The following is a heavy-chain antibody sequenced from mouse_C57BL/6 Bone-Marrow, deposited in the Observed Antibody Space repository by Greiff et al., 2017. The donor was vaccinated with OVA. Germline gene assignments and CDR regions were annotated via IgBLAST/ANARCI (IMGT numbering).Heavy chain of an antibody. CDR2: IYPRSGNT. Sequence: VQLQQSGAELARPGASVKLSCKASGYTFTSYGISWVKQRTGQGLEWIGEIYPRSGNTYYNEKFKGKATLTADKSSSTAYMELRSLTSEDSAVYFCARWGLRRYYAMDYWGQGTSVTVSS. V-gene: IGHV1-81*01. J-gene: IGHJ4*01. CDR1: GYTFTSYG. CDR3: ARWGLRRYYAMDY. D-gene: IGHD2-4*01.